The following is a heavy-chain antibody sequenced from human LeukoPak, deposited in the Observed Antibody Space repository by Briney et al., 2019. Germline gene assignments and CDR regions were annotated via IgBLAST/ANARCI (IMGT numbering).Heavy chain of an antibody. Sequence: SETLSLTCTVSGGSISRSDYYWGWIRQPPGKGLEWIGSIFYSGSTYYNASLKSRVTISVDTSKNQFSLKMTSVTAADTAVYYCARREVEVTFQYYYYMDVWGEGTTVTVSS. V-gene: IGHV4-39*07. CDR2: IFYSGST. CDR3: ARREVEVTFQYYYYMDV. CDR1: GGSISRSDYY. D-gene: IGHD1-1*01. J-gene: IGHJ6*03.